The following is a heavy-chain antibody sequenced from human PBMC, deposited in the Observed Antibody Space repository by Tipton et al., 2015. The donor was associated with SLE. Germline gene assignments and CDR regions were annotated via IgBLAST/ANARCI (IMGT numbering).Heavy chain of an antibody. Sequence: GSLRLSCAASGFTFSSYWMSWVRQAPGKGLEWVANIRQDGSEKYYVDSVKGRFTISRDNAKNSLYLQMNSLRAEDTAVHYCAREGVGATLAFNYYMDVWGKGTTVTVSS. CDR3: AREGVGATLAFNYYMDV. V-gene: IGHV3-7*03. CDR1: GFTFSSYW. D-gene: IGHD1-26*01. CDR2: IRQDGSEK. J-gene: IGHJ6*03.